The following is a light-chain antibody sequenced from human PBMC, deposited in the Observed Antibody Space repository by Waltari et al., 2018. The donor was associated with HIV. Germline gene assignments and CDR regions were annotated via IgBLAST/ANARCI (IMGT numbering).Light chain of an antibody. Sequence: EIVLTQSPDFQSVTPKEKVTITCRASQSIGTSLHWYQQKPDQSPRLLIKYASQPISGVPPRFSGSGSGTDFTLAINSLEAEDAAAYYCHQSTGLPFTFGQGTKLEIK. CDR3: HQSTGLPFT. V-gene: IGKV6D-21*02. CDR1: QSIGTS. J-gene: IGKJ2*01. CDR2: YAS.